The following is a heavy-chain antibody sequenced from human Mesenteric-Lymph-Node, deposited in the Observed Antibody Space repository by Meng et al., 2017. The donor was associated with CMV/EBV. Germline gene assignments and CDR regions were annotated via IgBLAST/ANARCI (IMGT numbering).Heavy chain of an antibody. D-gene: IGHD6-13*01. CDR2: VTTSGGST. J-gene: IGHJ4*02. CDR3: AKDFEQPAFDCFDY. Sequence: GESLKISCVASGFTFSSLAMSWVRQAPGKGLEWVSGVTTSGGSTYYADFVKGRFIVTRDNSKNTLYLQMESLRAEDTAVYYCAKDFEQPAFDCFDYWGQGTLVTVSS. CDR1: GFTFSSLA. V-gene: IGHV3-23*01.